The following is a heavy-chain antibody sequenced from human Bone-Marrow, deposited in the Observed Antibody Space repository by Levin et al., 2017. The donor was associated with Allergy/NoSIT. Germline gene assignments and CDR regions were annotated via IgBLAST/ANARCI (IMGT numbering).Heavy chain of an antibody. Sequence: GASVKVSCKASGYTFSTYGISWVRQAPGQRLEWMGWIRVYNGDTNYAQKLQGRVTMTADTSTSTAYMALRSLRADDTAVYYCARDGSGGWHFDYWGQGTLVTVSS. CDR1: GYTFSTYG. CDR3: ARDGSGGWHFDY. V-gene: IGHV1-18*01. J-gene: IGHJ4*02. CDR2: IRVYNGDT. D-gene: IGHD6-19*01.